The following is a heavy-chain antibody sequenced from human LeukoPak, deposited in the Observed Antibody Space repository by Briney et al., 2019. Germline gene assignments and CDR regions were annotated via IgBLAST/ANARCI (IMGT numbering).Heavy chain of an antibody. Sequence: GASVKVSCKASGYTFTSYGISWVRQAPGQGLEWMGWISAYNGNTNYAQKLQGRVTMTTDTSTSTAYMELRSLRSDDTAVYYCARDSLPGYSSGWYDYWGQGTLVTVSS. D-gene: IGHD6-19*01. CDR3: ARDSLPGYSSGWYDY. CDR2: ISAYNGNT. CDR1: GYTFTSYG. J-gene: IGHJ4*02. V-gene: IGHV1-18*01.